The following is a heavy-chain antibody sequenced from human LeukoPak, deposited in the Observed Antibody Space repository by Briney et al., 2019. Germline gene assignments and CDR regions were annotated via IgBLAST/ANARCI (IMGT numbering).Heavy chain of an antibody. J-gene: IGHJ3*02. CDR2: INHGGST. CDR3: ATGSYYRAFDI. V-gene: IGHV4-34*01. CDR1: GGSFSGYY. D-gene: IGHD1-26*01. Sequence: PSETLSLTCAVYGGSFSGYYWSWIRQPPEKGLEWNGEINHGGSTNYNPSLKSRVTISVDTSKTQFSLKLSSVTAADTAVYYCATGSYYRAFDIWGQGTMVTVSS.